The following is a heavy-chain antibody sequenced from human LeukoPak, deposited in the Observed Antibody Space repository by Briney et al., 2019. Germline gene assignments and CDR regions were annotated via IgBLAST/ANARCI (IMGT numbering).Heavy chain of an antibody. Sequence: GASVKVSCKASGGTFSSYAISWVRQVPGQGLEWVGGIIPIFGTANYAQKFQGRVTITADESTSTAYMELSSLRSEDTAVYYCARDWDDSSSDWGQGTLVTVSS. J-gene: IGHJ4*02. D-gene: IGHD3-22*01. V-gene: IGHV1-69*01. CDR2: IIPIFGTA. CDR3: ARDWDDSSSD. CDR1: GGTFSSYA.